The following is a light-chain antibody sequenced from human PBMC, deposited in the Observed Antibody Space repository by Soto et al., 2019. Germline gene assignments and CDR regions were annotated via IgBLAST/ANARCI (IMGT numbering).Light chain of an antibody. CDR1: QSVSSN. Sequence: EIVMTQSPATLSLSPGERATLSCRASQSVSSNLAWYRQKPGQAPTLLIYRTSTRATGIPDRFSGSGSGTESTLTISSLQSEDFAFYYCQQYNNWPYTFGQGTKLEIK. CDR3: QQYNNWPYT. CDR2: RTS. J-gene: IGKJ2*01. V-gene: IGKV3-15*01.